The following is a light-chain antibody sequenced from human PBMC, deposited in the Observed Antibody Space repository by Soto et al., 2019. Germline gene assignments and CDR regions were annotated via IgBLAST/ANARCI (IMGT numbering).Light chain of an antibody. CDR1: QSLLYSDVRTY. J-gene: IGKJ4*01. Sequence: DVVLTQTPRSLSVTPGQPASISCKSSQSLLYSDVRTYVYWYLQKPGHPLQLLLHAVSNRFAGVPDRLRGSGSWTDFTLNISRVEAEDVGVYYCMHSIQLPITFGGGTNVEIK. CDR3: MHSIQLPIT. V-gene: IGKV2D-29*01. CDR2: AVS.